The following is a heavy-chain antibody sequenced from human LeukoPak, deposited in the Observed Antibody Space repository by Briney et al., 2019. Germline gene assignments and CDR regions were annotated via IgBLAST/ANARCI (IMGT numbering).Heavy chain of an antibody. CDR2: IYYSGST. D-gene: IGHD3-9*01. CDR1: GFTFTSYS. CDR3: ARQGYDILTGHTYYFDY. V-gene: IGHV4-39*01. J-gene: IGHJ4*02. Sequence: PGGSLRLSCEASGFTFTSYSMNWVRQPPGKGLEWIGSIYYSGSTYYNPSLKSRVTISVDTSKNQFSLKLSSVTAADTAVYYCARQGYDILTGHTYYFDYWGQGTLVTVSS.